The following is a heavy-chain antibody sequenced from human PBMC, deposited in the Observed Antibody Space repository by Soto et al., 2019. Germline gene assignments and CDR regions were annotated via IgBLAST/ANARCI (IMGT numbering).Heavy chain of an antibody. CDR2: SIPIFGTA. CDR3: ASQAVVAATHYYYYGMDV. D-gene: IGHD2-15*01. V-gene: IGHV1-69*13. CDR1: GGTFSSYA. J-gene: IGHJ6*02. Sequence: SVRVSCKASGGTFSSYAISWVRQAPGQGLEWMGGSIPIFGTANYAQKFQGRVTITADESTSTAYMELSSLRSEDTAVYYCASQAVVAATHYYYYGMDVWGQGTTVTVSS.